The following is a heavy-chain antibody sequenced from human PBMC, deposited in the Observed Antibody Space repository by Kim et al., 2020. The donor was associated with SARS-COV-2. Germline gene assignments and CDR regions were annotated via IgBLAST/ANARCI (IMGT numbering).Heavy chain of an antibody. CDR3: TTEGVPDYDFWSGYFWAGY. D-gene: IGHD3-3*01. J-gene: IGHJ4*02. CDR2: IKSKTDGGTT. V-gene: IGHV3-15*01. CDR1: GFTFSNAW. Sequence: GGSLRLSCAASGFTFSNAWMSWVRQAPGKGLEWVGRIKSKTDGGTTDYAAPVKGRFTISRDDSKNTLYLQMNSLKTEDTAVYYCTTEGVPDYDFWSGYFWAGYWGQGTLVTVSS.